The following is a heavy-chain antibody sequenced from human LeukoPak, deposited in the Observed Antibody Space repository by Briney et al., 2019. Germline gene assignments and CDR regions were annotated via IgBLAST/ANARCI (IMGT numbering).Heavy chain of an antibody. CDR3: ARDRRWLQDFDY. V-gene: IGHV3-21*01. CDR2: ISSSSSYI. Sequence: PGGSLRLSCAASGFTFSSYSMNWDRQAPGKGLEWVSSISSSSSYIYYADSVKGRFTISRDNAKNSLYLQMNSLRAEDTAVYYCARDRRWLQDFDYWGQGTLVTVSS. CDR1: GFTFSSYS. D-gene: IGHD5-24*01. J-gene: IGHJ4*02.